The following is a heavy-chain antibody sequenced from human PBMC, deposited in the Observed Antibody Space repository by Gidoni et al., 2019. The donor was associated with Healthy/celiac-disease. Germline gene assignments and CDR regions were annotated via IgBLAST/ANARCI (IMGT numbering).Heavy chain of an antibody. V-gene: IGHV4-34*01. D-gene: IGHD2-21*02. CDR3: GGRGVYMVVTVY. J-gene: IGHJ4*02. Sequence: QVQLQQWGAGLLKPSETLSLTCAVYGGSFSGYYWSWIRQPPGKGLEWIGAIKHDGSNNYNAALESRVFITVETNKKKFLLMQSTRPAAEEAVYYCGGRGVYMVVTVYWGQGTLVTVSS. CDR2: IKHDGSN. CDR1: GGSFSGYY.